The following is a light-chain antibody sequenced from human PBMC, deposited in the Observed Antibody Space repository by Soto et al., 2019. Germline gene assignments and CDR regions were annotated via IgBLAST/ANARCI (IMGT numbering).Light chain of an antibody. Sequence: QSVLTQPPSVSGAPGQRVTISCTGSSSNIGAGYDVHWYQQLPGTAPKLLIYGNSNRPSGVPDRFSGSKSGTSASLAITGLQAEDEADYYCQSHDSSLSGYVFGGGTKLTVL. V-gene: IGLV1-40*01. J-gene: IGLJ3*02. CDR1: SSNIGAGYD. CDR3: QSHDSSLSGYV. CDR2: GNS.